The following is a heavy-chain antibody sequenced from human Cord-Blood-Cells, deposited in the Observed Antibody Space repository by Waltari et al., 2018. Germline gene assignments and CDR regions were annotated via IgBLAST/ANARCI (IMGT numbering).Heavy chain of an antibody. V-gene: IGHV1-2*04. CDR1: GYTFTGYY. CDR3: ARDHCGGDCNYYYGMDV. J-gene: IGHJ6*02. Sequence: QVQLVQSGAEVKKPGASVKVSCKASGYTFTGYYMHWVRQAPGQGLEWMGWINPNSGGTNYAQKFQGWVTMTRDTSISTAYMELSRLRSDDTAVYYCARDHCGGDCNYYYGMDVWGQGTTVTVSS. CDR2: INPNSGGT. D-gene: IGHD2-21*01.